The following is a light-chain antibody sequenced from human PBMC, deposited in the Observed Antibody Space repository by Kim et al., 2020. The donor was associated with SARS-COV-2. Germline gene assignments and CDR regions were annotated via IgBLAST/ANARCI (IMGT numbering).Light chain of an antibody. J-gene: IGLJ3*02. Sequence: QLVLTQSPSASASLGASVKVTCTLSSGHSTYAIAWHQQQPEKGPRYLMTLNTDGSHTKGDGIPDRFSGSSSGAERYLTISSLQSEDEADYYCQTWATGIRVFGGGTQLTVL. CDR3: QTWATGIRV. CDR2: LNTDGSH. V-gene: IGLV4-69*01. CDR1: SGHSTYA.